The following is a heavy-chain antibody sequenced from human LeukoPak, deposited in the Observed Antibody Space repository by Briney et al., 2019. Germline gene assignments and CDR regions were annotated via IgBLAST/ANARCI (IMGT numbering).Heavy chain of an antibody. D-gene: IGHD6-19*01. Sequence: ASVKVSCKASGGTFISYAISWVRQAPGQGLEWMGGIIPIFGTANYAQKFQGRVTITADKSTSTAYMELSSLRAEDTAVYYCAKEQWQTFDYWGQGTLVTVSS. J-gene: IGHJ4*02. V-gene: IGHV1-69*06. CDR2: IIPIFGTA. CDR1: GGTFISYA. CDR3: AKEQWQTFDY.